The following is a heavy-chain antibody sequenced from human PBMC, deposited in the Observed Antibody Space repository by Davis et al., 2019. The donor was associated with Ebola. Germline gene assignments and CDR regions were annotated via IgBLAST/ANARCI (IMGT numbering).Heavy chain of an antibody. CDR1: GFTFDDYA. Sequence: PGGSLRLSCAASGFTFDDYAMHWVRQAPGKGLEWVSGISWNSGSIGYADSVKGRFTISRDNAKNSLYLQMNSLRAEDMALYYCAKLIGAAAVHDAFDIWGKGTTVTVSS. J-gene: IGHJ3*02. CDR2: ISWNSGSI. V-gene: IGHV3-9*03. CDR3: AKLIGAAAVHDAFDI. D-gene: IGHD6-13*01.